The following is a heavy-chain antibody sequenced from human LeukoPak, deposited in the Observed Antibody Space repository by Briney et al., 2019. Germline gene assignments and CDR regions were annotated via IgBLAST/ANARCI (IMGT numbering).Heavy chain of an antibody. CDR2: ISGSGGST. Sequence: GESLRLSCAASGFTFSSYAMSWVRQAPGKGLEWVSAISGSGGSTYYADSVKGRFTISRDNSKNTLYLQMNSLRAEDTAVYYCASQTYYDILTGYIDYWGQGTLVTVSS. J-gene: IGHJ4*02. D-gene: IGHD3-9*01. CDR3: ASQTYYDILTGYIDY. CDR1: GFTFSSYA. V-gene: IGHV3-23*01.